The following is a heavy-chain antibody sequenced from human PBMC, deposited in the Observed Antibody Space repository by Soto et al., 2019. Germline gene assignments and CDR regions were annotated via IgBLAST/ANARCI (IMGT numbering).Heavy chain of an antibody. CDR3: AREGDFPYYYYGMDV. Sequence: QVHLVQSGAEVKKPGASVKVSCKTSGYTFTSYGISWVRQAPGQGLEWLGWISGYDGRTNLAQKVQDRVTMTTDTSTSTVYMELRSLRSDDTAVYYCAREGDFPYYYYGMDVCGQGTTVTVSS. D-gene: IGHD2-21*02. J-gene: IGHJ6*02. CDR1: GYTFTSYG. CDR2: ISGYDGRT. V-gene: IGHV1-18*01.